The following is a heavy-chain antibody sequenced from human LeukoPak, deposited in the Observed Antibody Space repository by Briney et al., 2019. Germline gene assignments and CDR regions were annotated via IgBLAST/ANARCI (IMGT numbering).Heavy chain of an antibody. CDR3: ARQGYSAYEILDY. D-gene: IGHD5-12*01. V-gene: IGHV4-59*08. CDR2: IYYSGST. Sequence: SETLSLTCTVSGGSVSSYYWSWIRQPPGKGLEGIGYIYYSGSTNYNPSLRSRVTISVDASKNQFSLKLSSVTAADTAVYYCARQGYSAYEILDYWGQGTLVTVSS. J-gene: IGHJ4*02. CDR1: GGSVSSYY.